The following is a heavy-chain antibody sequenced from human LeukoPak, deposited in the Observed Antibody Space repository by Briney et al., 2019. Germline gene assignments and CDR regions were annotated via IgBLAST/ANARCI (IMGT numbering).Heavy chain of an antibody. V-gene: IGHV4-39*02. CDR3: ARDLGDPSSDY. CDR1: GGSIRSSYYY. CDR2: IYDSGST. J-gene: IGHJ4*02. Sequence: SETLSLTCTVSGGSIRSSYYYWGWIRQPPGKGLEWIGSIYDSGSTYYNPSLKSRVTISVDTSKNQFSLKLNSVTAADTAVYYCARDLGDPSSDYWGQGTLVTVSS.